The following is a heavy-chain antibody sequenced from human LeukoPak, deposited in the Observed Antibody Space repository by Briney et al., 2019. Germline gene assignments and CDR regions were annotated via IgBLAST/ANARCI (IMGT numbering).Heavy chain of an antibody. V-gene: IGHV5-51*01. Sequence: GESLKISCKGSGYSFTSYWIGWVRQMPGKGLEWMGIIYPGDSDTRYSPSFQGQVTIPADKSISTAYLQWSSLKASDTAMYYCARPVDTAMVHFDYWGQGTLVTVSS. CDR1: GYSFTSYW. J-gene: IGHJ4*02. CDR3: ARPVDTAMVHFDY. CDR2: IYPGDSDT. D-gene: IGHD5-18*01.